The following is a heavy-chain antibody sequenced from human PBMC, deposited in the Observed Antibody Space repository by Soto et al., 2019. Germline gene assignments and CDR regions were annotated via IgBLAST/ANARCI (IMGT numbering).Heavy chain of an antibody. V-gene: IGHV3-7*03. D-gene: IGHD3-16*01. J-gene: IGHJ4*02. CDR1: VFSFSNYW. CDR2: INRDGGER. Sequence: GSLRLSCAAAVFSFSNYWMAWVRQAPGKGLEWVANINRDGGERYHTGSVRGRFTIFRDNSENSLYLQMNRLRAEDTAVYYCARDATFCLDCWGRGTLVTVSS. CDR3: ARDATFCLDC.